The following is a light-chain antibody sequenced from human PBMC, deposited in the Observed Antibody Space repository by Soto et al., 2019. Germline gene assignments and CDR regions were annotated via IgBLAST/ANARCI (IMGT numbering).Light chain of an antibody. CDR1: QSVSSNY. Sequence: EIVLTQSPGTLSLSPGERATLSCRASQSVSSNYLIWYQQKPGQAPRLLIYDASNRATGIPDRFSGSGSGTDFTLTINRLEPGDVAVYYCQQYGSSPFTFGQGTKLEIE. CDR3: QQYGSSPFT. J-gene: IGKJ2*01. CDR2: DAS. V-gene: IGKV3-20*01.